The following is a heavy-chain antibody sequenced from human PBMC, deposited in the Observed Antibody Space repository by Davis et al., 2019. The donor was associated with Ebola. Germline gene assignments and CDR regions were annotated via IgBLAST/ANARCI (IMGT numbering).Heavy chain of an antibody. CDR2: IYSGCST. J-gene: IGHJ2*01. D-gene: IGHD3-10*01. Sequence: GESLKISCAASGFTVRSNNMSWVRQPTGKGTAWVSVIYSGCSTYYADSVKGRFTISRDKSKNTLYLQMNSLRVEDTAVYYCARVGAGTADWYFDLWSRGTLVTVSS. CDR1: GFTVRSNN. CDR3: ARVGAGTADWYFDL. V-gene: IGHV3-53*01.